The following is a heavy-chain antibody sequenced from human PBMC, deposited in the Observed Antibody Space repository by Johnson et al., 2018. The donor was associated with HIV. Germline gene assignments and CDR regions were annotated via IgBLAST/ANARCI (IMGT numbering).Heavy chain of an antibody. CDR1: GFTFSSYW. CDR2: IKQDGREK. Sequence: VLLLESGGGLVQPGGSLRLSCAASGFTFSSYWMSWVRQAPGKGLEWVANIKQDGREKYYVDSVKGRFTISRDNAKNSLYLQMNSLRAVDTAVYYCARGGPRRDAYDIWGQGTMVTGSS. J-gene: IGHJ3*02. V-gene: IGHV3-7*01. CDR3: ARGGPRRDAYDI.